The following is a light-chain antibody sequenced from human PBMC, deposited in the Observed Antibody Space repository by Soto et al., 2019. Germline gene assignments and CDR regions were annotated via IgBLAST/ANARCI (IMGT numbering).Light chain of an antibody. CDR3: SSYTSCRTCV. CDR2: DVS. CDR1: SSDVGDYNY. V-gene: IGLV2-14*01. J-gene: IGLJ1*01. Sequence: QSALTQPASVSGSPGQSITISCTGTSSDVGDYNYVSWYQQHPGKAPKLMIYDVSNRPSGVSNRFSGSKSGNTASLTISGLQAEDEADYYCSSYTSCRTCVFGTGTKVTVL.